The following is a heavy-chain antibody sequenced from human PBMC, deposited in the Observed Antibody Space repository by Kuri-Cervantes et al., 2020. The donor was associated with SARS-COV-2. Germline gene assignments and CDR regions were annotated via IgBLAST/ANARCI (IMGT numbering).Heavy chain of an antibody. D-gene: IGHD2-21*01. CDR2: IYHSGST. Sequence: GPLRLSCTVSGYSISSGYYWGWIRQPPGKGLEWIGSIYHSGSTYYNPSLKSRVTISVDTSKNQFSLKLSSVTAADTAVYYCARRVEEVIAITMDWYFDLWGRGTLVTVSS. CDR3: ARRVEEVIAITMDWYFDL. CDR1: GYSISSGYY. V-gene: IGHV4-38-2*02. J-gene: IGHJ2*01.